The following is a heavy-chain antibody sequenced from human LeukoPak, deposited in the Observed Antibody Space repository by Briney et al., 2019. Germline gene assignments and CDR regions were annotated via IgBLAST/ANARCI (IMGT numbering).Heavy chain of an antibody. CDR1: GFTFSSYE. J-gene: IGHJ6*03. CDR2: ISSSSSTI. D-gene: IGHD3-9*01. Sequence: GGSLRLSCAASGFTFSSYEMNWVRQAPGKGLEGVSYISSSSSTIYYADSVKGRFTISRDNAKNSLYLQMNSLRAEDTAVYYCARVEGTDRIRYFDWLSRRRDYYYMDVWGKGTTVTVSS. V-gene: IGHV3-48*01. CDR3: ARVEGTDRIRYFDWLSRRRDYYYMDV.